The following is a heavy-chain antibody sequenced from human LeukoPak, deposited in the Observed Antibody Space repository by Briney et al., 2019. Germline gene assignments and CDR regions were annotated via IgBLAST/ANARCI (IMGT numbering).Heavy chain of an antibody. CDR3: AKGGGGTAMVYYY. CDR2: ISGSSSTI. J-gene: IGHJ4*02. CDR1: GFTFASYN. D-gene: IGHD5-18*01. V-gene: IGHV3-48*01. Sequence: GGSLRLSCAASGFTFASYNMNWVRQAPGKGLEWVSYISGSSSTIHYADSVKGRFTISRDNSKNTLYLQMNSLRAEDTAVYYCAKGGGGTAMVYYYWGQGTLVTVSS.